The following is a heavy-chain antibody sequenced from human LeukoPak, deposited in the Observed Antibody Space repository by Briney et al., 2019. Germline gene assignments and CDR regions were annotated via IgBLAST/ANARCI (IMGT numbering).Heavy chain of an antibody. D-gene: IGHD1-1*01. J-gene: IGHJ6*02. CDR1: GFTFSESW. V-gene: IGHV3-7*01. Sequence: GGSLRLSCAASGFTFSESWMTWVRQGLGQGLEWVAHINHEGGGIQYVDSVKGRFTISRDNAKGSVYLQMTSLRAEDTAIYHCATYINWVAGDVWGQGTTVIVSS. CDR2: INHEGGGI. CDR3: ATYINWVAGDV.